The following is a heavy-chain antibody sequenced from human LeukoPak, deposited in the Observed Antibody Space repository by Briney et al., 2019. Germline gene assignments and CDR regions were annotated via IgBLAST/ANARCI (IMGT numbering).Heavy chain of an antibody. D-gene: IGHD3-16*01. CDR2: IYYSGST. CDR1: GGSISSSSYY. CDR3: ARGRSGGVTLDY. J-gene: IGHJ4*02. V-gene: IGHV4-39*01. Sequence: PSETLSLTCTVSGGSISSSSYYWGWIRQPPGKGLEWIGSIYYSGSTYYNPSLKSRVTISVGTSKNQFSLKLSSVTAADTAVYHCARGRSGGVTLDYWGQGTLVTVSS.